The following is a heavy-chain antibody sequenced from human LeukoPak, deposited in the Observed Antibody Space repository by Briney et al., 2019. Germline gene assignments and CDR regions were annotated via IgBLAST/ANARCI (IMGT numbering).Heavy chain of an antibody. CDR2: INHSGST. CDR1: GFTVSNNY. D-gene: IGHD3-3*01. V-gene: IGHV4-34*01. Sequence: GSLRLSCAASGFTVSNNYMSWVRQAPGKGLEWIGEINHSGSTNYNPSLKSRVTISVDTSKSQFSLKLSSVTAADTAVYYCARGGVDFWSSYPNQNYFDYWGQGTLVTVSS. J-gene: IGHJ4*02. CDR3: ARGGVDFWSSYPNQNYFDY.